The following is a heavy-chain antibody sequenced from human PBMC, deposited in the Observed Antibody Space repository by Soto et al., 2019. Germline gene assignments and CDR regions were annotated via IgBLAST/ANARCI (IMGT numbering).Heavy chain of an antibody. D-gene: IGHD1-7*01. CDR2: ISSSGNTI. V-gene: IGHV3-11*01. CDR1: GFILSDYY. CDR3: AREGTTGFDYYYYMDV. J-gene: IGHJ6*03. Sequence: QVQLVESGGGLVKPGGSLRLSCAASGFILSDYYMSWIRQAPGKGLEWVSYISSSGNTIYYADSVKGRFTISRDNAKHSLFLPMNSLRAEDTAVYYCAREGTTGFDYYYYMDVWAKGTKVTVSS.